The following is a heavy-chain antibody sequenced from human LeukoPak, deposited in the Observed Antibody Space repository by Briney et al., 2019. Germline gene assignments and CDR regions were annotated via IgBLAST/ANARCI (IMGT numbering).Heavy chain of an antibody. CDR1: GYTFTSYG. Sequence: ASVKVSCKASGYTFTSYGISWVRQAPGQGREWMGWICAYNGNTNYAQKLQGRVTMTTDTSTSTAYMELRSLRSDDTAVYYCARGGEVELRYFDWVPPFDYWGQGTLVTVSS. V-gene: IGHV1-18*01. J-gene: IGHJ4*02. CDR3: ARGGEVELRYFDWVPPFDY. CDR2: ICAYNGNT. D-gene: IGHD3-9*01.